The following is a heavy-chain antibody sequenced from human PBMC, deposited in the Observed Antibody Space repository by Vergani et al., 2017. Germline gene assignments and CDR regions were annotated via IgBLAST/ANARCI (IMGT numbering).Heavy chain of an antibody. V-gene: IGHV2-70*04. J-gene: IGHJ4*02. D-gene: IGHD3-22*01. Sequence: QITLKESGPTLVKPTQTLTLTCTFSGFSLSTSGVGVGWIRQPPGKALEWLARIDWDDDKYYSTSLKTRLTISKDTSKNQLVLTMTNMDPVDTATYYCARINYYDSSGYIPDYWGQGTLVTVSS. CDR1: GFSLSTSGVG. CDR2: IDWDDDK. CDR3: ARINYYDSSGYIPDY.